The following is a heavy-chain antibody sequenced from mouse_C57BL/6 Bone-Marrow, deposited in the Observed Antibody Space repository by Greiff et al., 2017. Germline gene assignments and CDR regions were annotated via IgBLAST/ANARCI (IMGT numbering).Heavy chain of an antibody. Sequence: QVQLQQPGAELVKPGASVKLSCKASGYTFTSYWMHWVKQRPGRGLEWIGRIDPNSGGTKYNEKFKSKATLTVDKPSSTTYMQLSSLTSEDSAVYYCAREEGYDGYFVYAMDYWGQGTSVTVSS. CDR2: IDPNSGGT. V-gene: IGHV1-72*01. J-gene: IGHJ4*01. CDR1: GYTFTSYW. CDR3: AREEGYDGYFVYAMDY. D-gene: IGHD2-3*01.